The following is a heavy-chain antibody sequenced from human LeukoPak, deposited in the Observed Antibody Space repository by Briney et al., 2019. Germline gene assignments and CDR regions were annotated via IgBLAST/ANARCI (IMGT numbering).Heavy chain of an antibody. D-gene: IGHD4-23*01. J-gene: IGHJ6*03. Sequence: PGGSLRLSCAASGFTFSSYAMHWVRQAPGKGLEWVAVISYDGSNKYYADSVKGRFTISRDNSKNTLYLQMNSLRAEDTAVYYCARSYATVVTPLYYYMDVWGKGTTVTVSS. CDR2: ISYDGSNK. CDR1: GFTFSSYA. CDR3: ARSYATVVTPLYYYMDV. V-gene: IGHV3-30*04.